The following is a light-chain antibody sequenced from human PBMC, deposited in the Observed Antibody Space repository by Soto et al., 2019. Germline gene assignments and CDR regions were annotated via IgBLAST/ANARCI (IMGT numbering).Light chain of an antibody. V-gene: IGKV1D-16*01. CDR3: QQYNSYPLT. J-gene: IGKJ4*01. CDR1: QGINNW. Sequence: DPQMTQSPSSLSASVGDRVTMTCRASQGINNWLGWYQQKPGEAPKSLISAAFNLQSGVPSRFSRSRSGTEFTLTISNLPPEDFATYYCQQYNSYPLTFGGGTKVEIK. CDR2: AAF.